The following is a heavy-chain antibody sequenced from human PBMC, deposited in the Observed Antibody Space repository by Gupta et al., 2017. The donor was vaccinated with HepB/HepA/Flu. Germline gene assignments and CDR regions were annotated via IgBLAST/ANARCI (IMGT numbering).Heavy chain of an antibody. Sequence: QITLKESGPTLVKPTQTLTLTCTFSGFSLSTTGVGVGWIRQLPGKALEWLALIHWNNDKRYSPSLKSRLTITKVTSKDQVVLTMTNMDPVDTATYYRAHRPSGWYNFDYWGQGTLVTVSS. CDR1: GFSLSTTGVG. J-gene: IGHJ4*02. CDR3: AHRPSGWYNFDY. D-gene: IGHD6-19*01. CDR2: IHWNNDK. V-gene: IGHV2-5*01.